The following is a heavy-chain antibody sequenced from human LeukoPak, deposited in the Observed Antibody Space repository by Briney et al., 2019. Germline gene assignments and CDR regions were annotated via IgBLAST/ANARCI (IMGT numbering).Heavy chain of an antibody. CDR2: IYYTGTT. J-gene: IGHJ4*02. D-gene: IGHD5-24*01. CDR1: GDSTSSTLYF. Sequence: PSEPLSLTCTVSGDSTSSTLYFWGWIRQPQGKGLEWIGHIYYTGTTYYNPSLKSRATISVDTSKNQFSLKLNSVTAADTATYYCARRVTYGNTFDSWGQGTLVTVSS. CDR3: ARRVTYGNTFDS. V-gene: IGHV4-39*01.